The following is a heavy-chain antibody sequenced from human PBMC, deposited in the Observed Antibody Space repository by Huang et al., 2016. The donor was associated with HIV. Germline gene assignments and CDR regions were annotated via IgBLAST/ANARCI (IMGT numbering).Heavy chain of an antibody. Sequence: EVQLMESGGGLVQPGGSLRLSCEASGFTFSTSHMNWVRQAPGKGLEWVSYITSSSGSIYYADSGKGRFTSSRDNAKNSLYLQMNSLRAEDTAGYYCARFGSYYYGSGSYLDAFDIWGQGTMVTVSS. V-gene: IGHV3-48*01. CDR1: GFTFSTSH. CDR2: ITSSSGSI. D-gene: IGHD3-10*01. CDR3: ARFGSYYYGSGSYLDAFDI. J-gene: IGHJ3*02.